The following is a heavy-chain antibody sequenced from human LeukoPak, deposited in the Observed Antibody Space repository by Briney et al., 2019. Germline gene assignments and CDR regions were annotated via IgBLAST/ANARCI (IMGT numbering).Heavy chain of an antibody. V-gene: IGHV3-30*04. CDR2: VSYDGSNK. CDR1: GFTFSRYA. J-gene: IGHJ3*01. D-gene: IGHD2-2*02. Sequence: PGGSLRLSCAASGFTFSRYAMHWVRQAPGKGLEWVAVVSYDGSNKYYTDSVKGRFTISRDTSKNTLFLEMNSLKPEDTAVYFCARDSVWQLDLIPYDALDVWGQGTMVTVSS. CDR3: ARDSVWQLDLIPYDALDV.